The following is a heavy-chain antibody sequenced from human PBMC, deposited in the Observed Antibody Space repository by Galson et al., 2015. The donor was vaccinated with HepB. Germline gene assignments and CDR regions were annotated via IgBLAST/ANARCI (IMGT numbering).Heavy chain of an antibody. CDR1: GFTFSSYA. Sequence: SLRLSCAASGFTFSSYAMHWVRQAPGKGLEWVAVISYDGSNKYYADSVKGRFTISRDNSKNTLYLQMNSLRAEDTAVYYCARRPPPNSSGWPYYFDYWGQGTLVTVSS. CDR3: ARRPPPNSSGWPYYFDY. CDR2: ISYDGSNK. J-gene: IGHJ4*02. D-gene: IGHD6-19*01. V-gene: IGHV3-30-3*01.